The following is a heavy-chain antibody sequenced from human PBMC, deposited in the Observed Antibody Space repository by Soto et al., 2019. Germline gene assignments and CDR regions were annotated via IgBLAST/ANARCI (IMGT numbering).Heavy chain of an antibody. V-gene: IGHV5-51*01. Sequence: HGESLKISCQVSGYTFTIYWIGWVRQMPGKGLEWMGIIYPSDSDTRYSPSFQGQVTISADQSINTAYLQCDSLKASDTAIYYCARPANTVADHFDLWGQGTPVTVSS. CDR1: GYTFTIYW. J-gene: IGHJ4*02. CDR3: ARPANTVADHFDL. D-gene: IGHD4-17*01. CDR2: IYPSDSDT.